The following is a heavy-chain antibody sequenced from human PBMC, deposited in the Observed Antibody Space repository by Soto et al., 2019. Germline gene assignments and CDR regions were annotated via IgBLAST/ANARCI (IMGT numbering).Heavy chain of an antibody. CDR3: ARERYSYGRYFDF. D-gene: IGHD5-18*01. J-gene: IGHJ4*01. Sequence: GGSLRLSCVASEFSLISYTIHWARQTPGKGLDWVAFISSDGKKKDYADSVEGRFTISRDNSKDSVFLQMSNLRTTDTAIYFCARERYSYGRYFDFWGHGTPVTVSS. V-gene: IGHV3-30*04. CDR1: EFSLISYT. CDR2: ISSDGKKK.